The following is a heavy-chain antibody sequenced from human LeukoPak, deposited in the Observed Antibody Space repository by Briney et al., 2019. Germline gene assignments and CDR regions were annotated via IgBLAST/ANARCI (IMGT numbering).Heavy chain of an antibody. D-gene: IGHD2-2*01. J-gene: IGHJ5*02. Sequence: ASVKVSCKVPGYSLTQLSMHWVRQAPGKGLEWMGGFDPEDGETIYAQKFQGRVTMTRDMSTSTVYMELSSLRSEDTAVYYCARGQSTKRCWFDPWGQGTLVTVSS. CDR3: ARGQSTKRCWFDP. CDR2: FDPEDGET. CDR1: GYSLTQLS. V-gene: IGHV1-24*01.